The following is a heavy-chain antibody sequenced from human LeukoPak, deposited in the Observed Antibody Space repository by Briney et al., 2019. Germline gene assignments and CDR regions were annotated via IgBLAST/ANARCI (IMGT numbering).Heavy chain of an antibody. CDR3: ARDYSSSHFDY. Sequence: GGSLRLSCAASGFTFSSYWMSWVRQAPGKGLEWVANIKQDGSEKYYVDSVKGRFTISRDNAKNSVYLQMNSLRAEDTAVYYCARDYSSSHFDYWGQGTLVTVSS. D-gene: IGHD6-13*01. V-gene: IGHV3-7*01. J-gene: IGHJ4*02. CDR1: GFTFSSYW. CDR2: IKQDGSEK.